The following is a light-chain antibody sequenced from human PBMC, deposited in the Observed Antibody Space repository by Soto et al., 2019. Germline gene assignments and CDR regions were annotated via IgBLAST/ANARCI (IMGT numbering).Light chain of an antibody. Sequence: QLMQSPSTLSASVGDRVNITCRGTDSITTWLAWYQQKRGKAPTLLIYQTSVLQNGVPSRFSGTGSETEFTLTIASLQPDYVSTYYCKKYDVFGQGTKVEI. CDR1: DSITTW. V-gene: IGKV1-5*03. CDR2: QTS. J-gene: IGKJ2*01. CDR3: KKYDV.